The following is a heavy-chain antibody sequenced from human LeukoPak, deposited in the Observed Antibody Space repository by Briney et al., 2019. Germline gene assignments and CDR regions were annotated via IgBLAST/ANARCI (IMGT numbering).Heavy chain of an antibody. Sequence: SETLSLTCTVSGGSISSGGYYWSWIRQHPGKGLEWIGYIYYSGSTYYNPSLKSRVTISVDTSKNQISLKLSSVTAADTAVYYCAGGVTMVRGVIPPTFFDYWGQGTLVTVSS. J-gene: IGHJ4*02. CDR2: IYYSGST. V-gene: IGHV4-31*03. D-gene: IGHD3-10*01. CDR3: AGGVTMVRGVIPPTFFDY. CDR1: GGSISSGGYY.